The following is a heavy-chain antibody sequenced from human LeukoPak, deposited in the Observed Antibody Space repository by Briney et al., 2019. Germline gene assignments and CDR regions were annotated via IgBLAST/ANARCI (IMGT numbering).Heavy chain of an antibody. CDR2: ISVGSEDT. Sequence: GGSLRLSCTAPGFTFDSYAMSWVRQAPGKGLEWASSISVGSEDTYYADSVKGRFTISRDNSKSTLYLQMNSLRAEDTAVYYCARTIAQYSNSWLYFYYGLDVWGQGTTVTVSS. CDR1: GFTFDSYA. V-gene: IGHV3-23*01. D-gene: IGHD6-13*01. J-gene: IGHJ6*02. CDR3: ARTIAQYSNSWLYFYYGLDV.